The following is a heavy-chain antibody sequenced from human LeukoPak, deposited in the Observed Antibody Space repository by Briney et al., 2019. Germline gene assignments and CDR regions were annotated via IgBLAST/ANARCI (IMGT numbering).Heavy chain of an antibody. CDR1: GGSISNTNW. CDR3: ARRAFSSGYYYFDY. D-gene: IGHD3-22*01. CDR2: VNLQGST. Sequence: PSETLSLTCGVSGGSISNTNWWTWVRQPPGKGLEWIGEVNLQGSTNYNPSLKSRVAISVDKSENHISLKLTSVTAADTAVYYCARRAFSSGYYYFDYWGQGTLVTVSS. J-gene: IGHJ4*02. V-gene: IGHV4-4*02.